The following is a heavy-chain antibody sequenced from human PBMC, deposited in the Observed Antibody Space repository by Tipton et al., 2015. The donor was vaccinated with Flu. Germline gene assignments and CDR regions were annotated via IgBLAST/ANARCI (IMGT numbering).Heavy chain of an antibody. CDR1: GDSITSNNYY. J-gene: IGHJ4*02. V-gene: IGHV4-31*03. D-gene: IGHD2-2*01. CDR3: ARDSAVVPTALVY. CDR2: LYYTGST. Sequence: TLSLTCHVSGDSITSNNYYWNWIRQHPGKGLEWIGYLYYTGSTYYSPSLKSRVTISSVDTSKNQFSLTLTSVTAADTAVYFCARDSAVVPTALVYWGQGTLVTVSS.